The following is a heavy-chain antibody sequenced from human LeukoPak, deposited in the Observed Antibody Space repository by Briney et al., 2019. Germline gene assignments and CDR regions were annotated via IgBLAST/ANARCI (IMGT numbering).Heavy chain of an antibody. D-gene: IGHD3-3*01. J-gene: IGHJ6*02. CDR2: IYYNGNT. CDR1: GGSLSSNNYY. CDR3: ARGPEDQYYDFWSGYLYYYYYYGMDV. V-gene: IGHV4-39*01. Sequence: PSETLSLTCAVSGGSLSSNNYYWVWIRQPPGKELEWIGSIYYNGNTYYNSSLKSRVTTSVDTSKNQFSLNLTSVTAADTAVYYCARGPEDQYYDFWSGYLYYYYYYGMDVWGQGTTVTVSS.